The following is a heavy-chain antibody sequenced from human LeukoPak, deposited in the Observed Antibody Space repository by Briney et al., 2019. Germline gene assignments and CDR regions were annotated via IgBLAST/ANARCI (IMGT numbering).Heavy chain of an antibody. CDR1: GGSISSYY. CDR2: IYYSGST. J-gene: IGHJ4*02. V-gene: IGHV4-59*01. CDR3: ARDYDRSGYNDY. Sequence: SETLSLTCTVSGGSISSYYWSWIRQPPGKGLEWIGYIYYSGSTNYNLSLKSRVTISVDTSKNQFSLKLSSVTAADTAVYYCARDYDRSGYNDYWGQGTLVTVSS. D-gene: IGHD3-22*01.